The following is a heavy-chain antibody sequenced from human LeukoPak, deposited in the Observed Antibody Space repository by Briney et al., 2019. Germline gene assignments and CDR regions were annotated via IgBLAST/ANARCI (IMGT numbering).Heavy chain of an antibody. Sequence: ASVKVSCKASGYTFTGYYMHWVRQAPGQGLEWMGWINPNSGGTNYAQKFQGRVTMTRDTSISTAYMELSRLRSDDTAVYYCARDGIAVAGTSATDYWGQGTLVTVSS. CDR3: ARDGIAVAGTSATDY. CDR2: INPNSGGT. CDR1: GYTFTGYY. V-gene: IGHV1-2*02. D-gene: IGHD6-19*01. J-gene: IGHJ4*02.